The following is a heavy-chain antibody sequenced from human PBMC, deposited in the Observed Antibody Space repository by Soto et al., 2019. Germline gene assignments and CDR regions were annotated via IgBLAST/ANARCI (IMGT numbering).Heavy chain of an antibody. CDR3: ARGLSSPSAAGV. CDR2: VQDTGTT. CDR1: GGSVSSGGNY. D-gene: IGHD6-6*01. J-gene: IGHJ4*02. V-gene: IGHV4-39*01. Sequence: QLQLQESGPGLVKPSETLSLTCAVSGGSVSSGGNYWGWIRQSPGKGLEWIGSVQDTGTTHYNPSLTSRVTISVDTSKNQFSLNVNSVTAADTAVYYCARGLSSPSAAGVWGQGTLVTVSS.